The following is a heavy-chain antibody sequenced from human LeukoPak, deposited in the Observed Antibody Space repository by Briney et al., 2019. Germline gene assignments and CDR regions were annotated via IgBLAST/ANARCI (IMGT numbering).Heavy chain of an antibody. J-gene: IGHJ4*02. Sequence: SVKVSCKASGGTFSSYAISWVRQAPGQGLEWMGGIIPIFGTANYAQKFQGRVTITADESTSTAYMELSSLRSEDTAVYYCARDRGGAGYSYVFYYWGQGPLVTVSS. V-gene: IGHV1-69*13. CDR1: GGTFSSYA. CDR2: IIPIFGTA. CDR3: ARDRGGAGYSYVFYY. D-gene: IGHD5-18*01.